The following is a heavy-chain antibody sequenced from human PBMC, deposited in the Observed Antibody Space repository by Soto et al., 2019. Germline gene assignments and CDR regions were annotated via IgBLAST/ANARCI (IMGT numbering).Heavy chain of an antibody. J-gene: IGHJ4*02. V-gene: IGHV3-11*06. CDR3: ARSGDNYNLLDY. D-gene: IGHD1-1*01. CDR1: GFTFSDYY. CDR2: SSNSGTFT. Sequence: GGSLRLSCEASGFTFSDYYMSWIRQAPGKGLEWIAYSSNSGTFTKYADSVKGRFSISRDNAKNSLYLQINNLSGEDTATYFCARSGDNYNLLDYWGQGTPVTVSS.